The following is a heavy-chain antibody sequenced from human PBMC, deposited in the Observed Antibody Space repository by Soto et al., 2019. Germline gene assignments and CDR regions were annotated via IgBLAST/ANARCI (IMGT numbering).Heavy chain of an antibody. V-gene: IGHV1-69*12. Sequence: QVQLVQSGAEVKKPGSSVKVSCKASGGTFSSYAISWVRQAPGQGLEWMGGIIPIFGTANYAQKFQGRVTSTADESTSTAYMELSSLRSEDTAVYYCAREPELLYSSGWRYGMDVWGQGTTVTVSS. J-gene: IGHJ6*02. D-gene: IGHD6-19*01. CDR2: IIPIFGTA. CDR3: AREPELLYSSGWRYGMDV. CDR1: GGTFSSYA.